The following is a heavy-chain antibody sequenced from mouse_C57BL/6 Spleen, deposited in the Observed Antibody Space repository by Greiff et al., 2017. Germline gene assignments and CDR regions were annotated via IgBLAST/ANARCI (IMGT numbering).Heavy chain of an antibody. V-gene: IGHV1-81*01. D-gene: IGHD1-1*01. CDR3: AREGVITTVVGYFDV. CDR1: GYTFTSYG. J-gene: IGHJ1*03. CDR2: IYPRSGNT. Sequence: VQVVESGAELARPGASVKLSCKASGYTFTSYGISWVKQRTGQGLEWIGEIYPRSGNTYYNEKFKGKATLTADKSSSTAYMELRSLTSEDSAVYFCAREGVITTVVGYFDVWGTGTTVTVSS.